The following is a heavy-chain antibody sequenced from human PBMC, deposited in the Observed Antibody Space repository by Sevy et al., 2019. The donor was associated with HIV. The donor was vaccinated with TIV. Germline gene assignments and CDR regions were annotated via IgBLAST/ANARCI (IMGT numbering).Heavy chain of an antibody. Sequence: GGSLRLSCAASGFTFSSYWMSWVRQAPGGGLEWVANIKQDGSESHYIDSVKGRFTISRDNAKNSLDLQMNNLKVDDRAVYYCVRVESQDYGFWGGYNCPDFWGQGTLVTVSS. D-gene: IGHD3-3*01. CDR1: GFTFSSYW. CDR3: VRVESQDYGFWGGYNCPDF. J-gene: IGHJ4*02. CDR2: IKQDGSES. V-gene: IGHV3-7*01.